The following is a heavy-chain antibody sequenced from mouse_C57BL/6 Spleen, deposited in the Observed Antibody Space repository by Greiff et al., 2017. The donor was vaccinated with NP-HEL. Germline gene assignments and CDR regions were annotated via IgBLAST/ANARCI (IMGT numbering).Heavy chain of an antibody. J-gene: IGHJ2*01. D-gene: IGHD1-1*01. V-gene: IGHV1-39*01. CDR2: INPNYGTT. CDR3: ARRHYGSSYNDYFDY. CDR1: GYSFTDYN. Sequence: EVQGVESGPELVKPGASVKISCKASGYSFTDYNMNWVKQSNGKSLEWIGVINPNYGTTSYNQKFKGKATLTVDQSSSTAYMQLNSLTSEDSAVYYCARRHYGSSYNDYFDYWGQGTTLTVSS.